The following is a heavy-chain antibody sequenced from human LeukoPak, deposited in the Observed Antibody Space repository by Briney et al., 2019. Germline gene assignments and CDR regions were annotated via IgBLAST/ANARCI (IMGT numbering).Heavy chain of an antibody. D-gene: IGHD3-10*01. CDR1: GFTVSSNY. J-gene: IGHJ6*03. Sequence: PGGSLRLSCAASGFTVSSNYMSWVRQAPGKGLEWVANIKQDGSEKHYVDSVKGRFTISRDNAKNSLYLQMNSLRAEDTAVYYCARDASVLLWFGELSTEYYMDVWGKGTTVTVSS. V-gene: IGHV3-7*01. CDR2: IKQDGSEK. CDR3: ARDASVLLWFGELSTEYYMDV.